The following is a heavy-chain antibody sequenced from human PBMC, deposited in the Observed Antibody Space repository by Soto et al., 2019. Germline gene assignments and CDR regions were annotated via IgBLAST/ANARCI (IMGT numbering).Heavy chain of an antibody. CDR1: GFTFSNYA. Sequence: GGSLRLSCAASGFTFSNYAMSWIRQAPGRGLEWVAVIWYDGSNKYYADSVKGRFTISRDNSKNTLYLQMNSLRAEDTAVYYCARGLGSSSWYYYYYGMDVWGQGTTVTVSS. D-gene: IGHD6-13*01. V-gene: IGHV3-33*08. CDR3: ARGLGSSSWYYYYYGMDV. J-gene: IGHJ6*02. CDR2: IWYDGSNK.